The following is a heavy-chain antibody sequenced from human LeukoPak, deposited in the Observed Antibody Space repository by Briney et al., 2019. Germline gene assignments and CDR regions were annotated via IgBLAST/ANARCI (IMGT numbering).Heavy chain of an antibody. CDR2: ISSSSSTI. CDR3: AREAYQLLYYYYYYYMDV. D-gene: IGHD2-2*01. J-gene: IGHJ6*03. V-gene: IGHV3-48*01. Sequence: PGGSLRLSCAASGFTFSSYSMDWVRQAPGKGLEWVSYISSSSSTIYYADSVKGRFTISRDNAKNSLYLQMNSLRAEDTAVYYCAREAYQLLYYYYYYYMDVWGKGTTVTVSS. CDR1: GFTFSSYS.